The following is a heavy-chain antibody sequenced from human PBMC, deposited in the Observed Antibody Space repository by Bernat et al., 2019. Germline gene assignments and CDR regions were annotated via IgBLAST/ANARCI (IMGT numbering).Heavy chain of an antibody. D-gene: IGHD1-26*01. CDR2: IYHSVST. V-gene: IGHV4-4*02. J-gene: IGHJ4*01. CDR1: VYISSGHW. CDR3: ATYSGSSHQWYFDY. Sequence: VYISSGHWWSWVRQPPGKGLEWIGEIYHSVSTNYNPSLKSRVTISVDKSENQFSLKLNSVTAADTAVYYCATYSGSSHQWYFDYWG.